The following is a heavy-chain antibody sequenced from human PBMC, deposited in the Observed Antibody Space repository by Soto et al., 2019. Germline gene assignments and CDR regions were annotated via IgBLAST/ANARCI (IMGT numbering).Heavy chain of an antibody. J-gene: IGHJ4*02. CDR3: ARRPAYGRAWLQFDY. V-gene: IGHV1-8*01. CDR2: MNPSSGET. Sequence: ASVKVSCKTSGYTFTNYDIHWVRQATGQGLEWIGWMNPSSGETGYVQKLRGRVAITRDTSISTVYMELSSLGSEVTAVYYCARRPAYGRAWLQFDYWGRGTMVT. D-gene: IGHD6-19*01. CDR1: GYTFTNYD.